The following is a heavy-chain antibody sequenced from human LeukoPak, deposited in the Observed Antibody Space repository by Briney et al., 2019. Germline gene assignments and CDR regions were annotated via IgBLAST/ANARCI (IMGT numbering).Heavy chain of an antibody. CDR1: GFTFGDYA. CDR2: IRSNTFGGTG. CDR3: SRDQYRYNYGSGSSGLFYY. D-gene: IGHD3-10*01. J-gene: IGHJ4*02. V-gene: IGHV3-49*04. Sequence: GGSLRLSCTASGFTFGDYAMSWVRQAPGKGLEWVGFIRSNTFGGTGEYAASVKGRFTISRDDSKSIAYLQMNSLKTEDTAVYYCSRDQYRYNYGSGSSGLFYYWGQGTLVTVSS.